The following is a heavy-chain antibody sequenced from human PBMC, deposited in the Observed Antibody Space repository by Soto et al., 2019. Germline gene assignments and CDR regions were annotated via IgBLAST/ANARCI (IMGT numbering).Heavy chain of an antibody. J-gene: IGHJ4*02. D-gene: IGHD3-3*01. Sequence: ASVKVSFKASGYTFTSYGISWVRQAPGQGLEWMGWISAYNGNTNYAQKLQGRVTMTTDTSTSTAYLELRSLRSDDTAVYYCARELGDFWSGYYTGSLDYWGQGTLVTVSS. CDR3: ARELGDFWSGYYTGSLDY. CDR2: ISAYNGNT. V-gene: IGHV1-18*01. CDR1: GYTFTSYG.